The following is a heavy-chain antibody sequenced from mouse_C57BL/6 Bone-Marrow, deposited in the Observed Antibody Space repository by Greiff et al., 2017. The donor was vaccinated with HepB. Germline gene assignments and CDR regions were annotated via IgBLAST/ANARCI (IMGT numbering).Heavy chain of an antibody. Sequence: EVKLQESGAELVRPGASVKLSCTASGFNIKDDYMHWVKQRPEQGLEWIGWIDPENGDTEYASKFQGKATITADTSSNTAYLQLSSLTSEDTAVYYCTPDSSAFAYWGQGTLVTVSA. CDR3: TPDSSAFAY. CDR1: GFNIKDDY. V-gene: IGHV14-4*01. D-gene: IGHD3-2*02. J-gene: IGHJ3*01. CDR2: IDPENGDT.